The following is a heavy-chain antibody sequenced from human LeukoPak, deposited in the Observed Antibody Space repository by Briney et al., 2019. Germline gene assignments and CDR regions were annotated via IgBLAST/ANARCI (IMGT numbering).Heavy chain of an antibody. CDR1: GFTFNNYE. J-gene: IGHJ5*02. CDR3: ARENDILTGYPRNYFDP. CDR2: ISSTSSTI. V-gene: IGHV3-48*03. D-gene: IGHD3-9*01. Sequence: GGSLRLSCAASGFTFNNYEMNWVRQAPGKGLEWVSYISSTSSTIYYADSVKGRFTISRDNAKNSLYLQMTSLRAEDTAVYYCARENDILTGYPRNYFDPWGQGTLVTVSS.